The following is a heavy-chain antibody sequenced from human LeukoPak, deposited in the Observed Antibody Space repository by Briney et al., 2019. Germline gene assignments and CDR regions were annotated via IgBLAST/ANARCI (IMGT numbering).Heavy chain of an antibody. Sequence: PSETLSLTCTVSGGSISSWTYYWGWIRQPPGKGLEWIGTIYYGGTKYYNPSLKSRVTISVHTSKNQFSLNLNSVTAADTAVYYCAYGSNSAADHWGQGTLVTVSS. V-gene: IGHV4-39*01. D-gene: IGHD4-23*01. J-gene: IGHJ4*02. CDR3: AYGSNSAADH. CDR1: GGSISSWTYY. CDR2: IYYGGTK.